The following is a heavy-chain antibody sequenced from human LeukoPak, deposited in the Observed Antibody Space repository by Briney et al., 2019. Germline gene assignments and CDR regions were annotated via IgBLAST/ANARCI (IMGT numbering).Heavy chain of an antibody. CDR2: ISSSGSTR. D-gene: IGHD3-9*01. J-gene: IGHJ6*04. CDR3: ARTYYDILTGYLTPMDV. CDR1: GFSFSSYE. Sequence: PGGSLRLSCAASGFSFSSYEMNWVRQAPGKGLEWVSYISSSGSTRYYADSVKGRFTISRDNAKNSLYLQMNSLSAEDTAVYYCARTYYDILTGYLTPMDVWGKGTTVTVSS. V-gene: IGHV3-48*03.